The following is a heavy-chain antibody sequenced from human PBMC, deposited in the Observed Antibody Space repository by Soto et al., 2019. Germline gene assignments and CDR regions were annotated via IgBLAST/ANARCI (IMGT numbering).Heavy chain of an antibody. J-gene: IGHJ4*02. D-gene: IGHD6-13*01. Sequence: PSETLSLTCTVSGGSISSYYWSWIRQPPGKGLEWIGYIYYSGSTNYNPSLKSRVTISVDTSKNQFSLKLSSVTAADTAVYYCARAAAGRPYYFDYWGQGTLVTVSS. CDR3: ARAAAGRPYYFDY. CDR2: IYYSGST. CDR1: GGSISSYY. V-gene: IGHV4-59*01.